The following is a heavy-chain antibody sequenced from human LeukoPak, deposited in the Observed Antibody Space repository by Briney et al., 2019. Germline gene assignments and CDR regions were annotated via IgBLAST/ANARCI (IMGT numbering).Heavy chain of an antibody. D-gene: IGHD6-13*01. CDR3: ARGLRIAPGRRAFDI. CDR2: IIPILGIA. V-gene: IGHV1-69*04. CDR1: GGTFSSYA. J-gene: IGHJ3*02. Sequence: SVKVSCKASGGTFSSYAISWVRQAPRQGLEWTGRIIPILGIANYAQKFQGRVTMTRNTSISTAYMELSSLRSEDTAVYYCARGLRIAPGRRAFDIWGQGTMVTVSS.